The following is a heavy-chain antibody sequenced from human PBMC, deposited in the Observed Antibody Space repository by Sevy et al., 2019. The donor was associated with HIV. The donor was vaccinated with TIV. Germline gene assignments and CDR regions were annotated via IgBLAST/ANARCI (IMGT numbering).Heavy chain of an antibody. CDR1: GSTLTKLS. CDR2: SDPEDDKT. J-gene: IGHJ4*02. D-gene: IGHD3-22*01. CDR3: ATTKDYYESSGYPFDY. V-gene: IGHV1-24*01. Sequence: ASVKVSCKVSGSTLTKLSMHWVRQAPGKGLEWVATSDPEDDKTIYAQQFQGRVTMTEDTSTDTAYMELKSLRSEDTAVYYCATTKDYYESSGYPFDYWGQGTQVTVSS.